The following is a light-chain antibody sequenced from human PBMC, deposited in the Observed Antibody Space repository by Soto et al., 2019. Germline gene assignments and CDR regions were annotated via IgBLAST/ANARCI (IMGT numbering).Light chain of an antibody. Sequence: EIVLTKSPGTLSLSPGERATLSCRASQSFSSSYLAWYQQKPGQAPKPLIYGTSSRATGIPDRFSGSGSGTDFTLTISRLEPEDSAVYYCQQYGTSITFGQGTRLVI. CDR2: GTS. V-gene: IGKV3-20*01. J-gene: IGKJ5*01. CDR1: QSFSSSY. CDR3: QQYGTSIT.